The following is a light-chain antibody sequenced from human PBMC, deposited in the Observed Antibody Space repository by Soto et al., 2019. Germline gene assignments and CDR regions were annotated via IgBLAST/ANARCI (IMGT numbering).Light chain of an antibody. CDR2: DVT. CDR3: TSYTTNNAPV. Sequence: QSALTQPASVSGSPGQSITISCTGTSSDVGGYNYVSWYQQHPGKAPKLMIYDVTRRPSGVSNRFSGSKSGNTASLIISGLLAEDEADYYCTSYTTNNAPVFGGGTKLTVL. V-gene: IGLV2-14*03. J-gene: IGLJ2*01. CDR1: SSDVGGYNY.